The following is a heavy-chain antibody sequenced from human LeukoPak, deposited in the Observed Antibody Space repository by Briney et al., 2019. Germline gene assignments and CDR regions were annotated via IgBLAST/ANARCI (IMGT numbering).Heavy chain of an antibody. V-gene: IGHV4-34*01. Sequence: SETLSLTCAVYGGSFSGYYWSWIRQPPGKGLEWIGEINHSGSTNYNPSLKSRVTISVDTSKNQFSLKLSSVTAADTAVYYCRGSGPYVYYYYYYMDVWGKGTTVTVSS. CDR3: RGSGPYVYYYYYYMDV. J-gene: IGHJ6*03. D-gene: IGHD3-16*01. CDR1: GGSFSGYY. CDR2: INHSGST.